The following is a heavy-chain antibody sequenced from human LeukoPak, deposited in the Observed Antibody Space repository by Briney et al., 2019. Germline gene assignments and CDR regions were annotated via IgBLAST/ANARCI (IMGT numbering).Heavy chain of an antibody. CDR3: AILCQDGSGSSEALVI. Sequence: SETLSLTCTVYGGSFSSYYWSWIRQPPGKGLEWIGRIYSSGSTNYNPSLKSRVTMSVDTSKNQFSLKLSSVTAGDTAVYYCAILCQDGSGSSEALVIWGQGTMVTVSS. CDR1: GGSFSSYY. V-gene: IGHV4-4*07. J-gene: IGHJ3*02. CDR2: IYSSGST. D-gene: IGHD3-10*01.